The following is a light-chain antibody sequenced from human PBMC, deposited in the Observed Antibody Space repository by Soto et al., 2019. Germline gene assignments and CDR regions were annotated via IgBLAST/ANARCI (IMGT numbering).Light chain of an antibody. V-gene: IGKV1-39*01. J-gene: IGKJ1*01. CDR3: QQSYSSPRT. CDR1: QSISTF. CDR2: TAS. Sequence: EIQMTQSPSSLSTSVVDRVTITFRASQSISTFLNWYQQKPGKAPKLLISTASSLQSGVPSTFSGSGSGTDFTLTIRSLQPEDSATYYCQQSYSSPRTFGHGTKVDIK.